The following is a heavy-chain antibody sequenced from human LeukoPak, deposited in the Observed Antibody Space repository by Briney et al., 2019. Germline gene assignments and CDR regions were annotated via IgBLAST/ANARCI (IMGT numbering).Heavy chain of an antibody. V-gene: IGHV3-11*04. Sequence: GGSLRLSCAASGFTFSDYYMSWVRQAPGKGLEWVSYISSSGTTIYYADSVKGRFTISRDNAKNSLYLQMNSLRAEDTAVYYCARDLWGYSGEPIYYMDVWGKGTTVTVSS. D-gene: IGHD4/OR15-4a*01. CDR3: ARDLWGYSGEPIYYMDV. CDR2: ISSSGTTI. CDR1: GFTFSDYY. J-gene: IGHJ6*03.